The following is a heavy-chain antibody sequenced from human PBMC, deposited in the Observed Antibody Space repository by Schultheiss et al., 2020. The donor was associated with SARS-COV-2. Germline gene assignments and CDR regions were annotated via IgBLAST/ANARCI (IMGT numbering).Heavy chain of an antibody. CDR2: IWYDGSNK. Sequence: GGSLRLSCAASGFTFSSYGMHWVRQAPGKGLEWVAVIWYDGSNKYYADSVKGRFTISRDNSKNTLYLQMNSLRVEDTAVYYCAKAIGMAGMDWFDPWGQGTLVTVSS. CDR3: AKAIGMAGMDWFDP. J-gene: IGHJ5*02. CDR1: GFTFSSYG. V-gene: IGHV3-33*06. D-gene: IGHD6-19*01.